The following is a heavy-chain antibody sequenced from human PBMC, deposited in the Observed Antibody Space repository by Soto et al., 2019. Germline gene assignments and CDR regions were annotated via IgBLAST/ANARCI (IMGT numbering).Heavy chain of an antibody. CDR3: ASSTHYYDSSGPKKYNWFDP. CDR2: IYYSGST. Sequence: PSETLSLTCTVSGGSINSSSYYWGWIRQPPGKGLEWIGSIYYSGSTYYNPSLKSRVTISVDTSKNQFSLKLSSVTAADTAVYYCASSTHYYDSSGPKKYNWFDPWGQGTLVTVSS. CDR1: GGSINSSSYY. J-gene: IGHJ5*02. D-gene: IGHD3-22*01. V-gene: IGHV4-39*01.